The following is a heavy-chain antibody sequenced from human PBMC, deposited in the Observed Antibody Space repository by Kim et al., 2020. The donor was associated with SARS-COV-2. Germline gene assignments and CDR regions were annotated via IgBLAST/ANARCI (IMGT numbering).Heavy chain of an antibody. CDR1: GFTFSYYS. J-gene: IGHJ4*02. Sequence: GGSLRLSCTVSGFTFSYYSMHWVRQAPGKGLEWVTVISSDGSQKFYADSVKGRFTISRDNSKNTLYLQMDSLRTEDTALYYCARDSGLRGYYFDFWGQGT. V-gene: IGHV3-30*04. CDR2: ISSDGSQK. CDR3: ARDSGLRGYYFDF.